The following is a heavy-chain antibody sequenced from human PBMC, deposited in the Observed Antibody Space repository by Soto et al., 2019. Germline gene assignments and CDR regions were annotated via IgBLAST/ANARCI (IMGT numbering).Heavy chain of an antibody. CDR1: GGTFSSYA. J-gene: IGHJ5*02. CDR2: IIPIFGTA. CDR3: ARDRITMVRGARGWFDP. D-gene: IGHD3-10*01. V-gene: IGHV1-69*13. Sequence: VASVKVSCKASGGTFSSYAISWVRQAPGQGLEWMGGIIPIFGTANYAQKFQGRVTITADESTSTAYMELSSLRSEDTAVYYCARDRITMVRGARGWFDPGGQGTLVTVSS.